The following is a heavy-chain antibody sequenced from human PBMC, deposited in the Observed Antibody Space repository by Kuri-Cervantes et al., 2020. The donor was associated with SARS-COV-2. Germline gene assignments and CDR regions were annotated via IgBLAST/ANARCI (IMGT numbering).Heavy chain of an antibody. Sequence: ASVKVSCKASGYTFTGYYMHWVRQAPGQGLEWMGWINPNSGGTNYAQKFQGRVTMTRDTSISTAYMELSRLRSDDTAVYYCARAKLERDGDRRYYYYYGMDVWGQGTTVTVSS. V-gene: IGHV1-2*02. CDR1: GYTFTGYY. CDR2: INPNSGGT. CDR3: ARAKLERDGDRRYYYYYGMDV. J-gene: IGHJ6*02. D-gene: IGHD1-1*01.